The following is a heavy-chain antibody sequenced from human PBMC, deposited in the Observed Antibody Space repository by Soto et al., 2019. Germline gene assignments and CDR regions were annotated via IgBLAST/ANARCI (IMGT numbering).Heavy chain of an antibody. J-gene: IGHJ5*02. Sequence: EVQLLESGGGLVQPGGSLRLSCAASGFTFSSYAMSWVRQAPGKGLEWVSAISGSGGSTYYADSVKGRFTISRDNSKNTGEPQMNHLSTEDTDVYFFAKDPVQVGVDAKGNLFDPWGQGTLV. D-gene: IGHD2-15*01. CDR2: ISGSGGST. CDR1: GFTFSSYA. V-gene: IGHV3-23*01. CDR3: AKDPVQVGVDAKGNLFDP.